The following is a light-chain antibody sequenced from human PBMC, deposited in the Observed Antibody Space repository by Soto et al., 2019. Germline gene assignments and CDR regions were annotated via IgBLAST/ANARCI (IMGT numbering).Light chain of an antibody. Sequence: EIVLTQSPGTLSLSPGEGATLSCRASQTISSFLAWYQQKRGQAPRLLIHGAPNRATGIPDRFSGSGSGTDFTLTISRLEPEDFAVYYCQQYGSSPLTFGGGTKVDI. CDR1: QTISSF. V-gene: IGKV3-20*01. CDR2: GAP. CDR3: QQYGSSPLT. J-gene: IGKJ4*01.